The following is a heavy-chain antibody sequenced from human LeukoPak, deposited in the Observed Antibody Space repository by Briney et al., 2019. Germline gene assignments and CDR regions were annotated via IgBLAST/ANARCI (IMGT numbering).Heavy chain of an antibody. CDR1: GYTLTELS. CDR3: ATGGLIVAVAGTDIDY. V-gene: IGHV1-24*01. J-gene: IGHJ4*02. Sequence: ASVKVSCKVSGYTLTELSMHWVRQAPGKGLEWMGGFDPEDGETIYAQKFQGRVTMTEDTSTDTAYMELSSLRSEDTAVYYCATGGLIVAVAGTDIDYWGQGTLVTVSS. D-gene: IGHD6-19*01. CDR2: FDPEDGET.